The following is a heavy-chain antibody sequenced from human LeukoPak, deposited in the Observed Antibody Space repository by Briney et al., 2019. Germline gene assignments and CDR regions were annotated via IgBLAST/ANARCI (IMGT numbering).Heavy chain of an antibody. Sequence: GGSLRLSCTASGLSFSSFDLNWVRQAPGKGLEWLSYITGSGSTIYYGDSVTGRFTISRDNAKNSLYLQMNSLRAEDTAMYYCARASYDILTGYFDYWGQGTLVTVSS. V-gene: IGHV3-48*03. J-gene: IGHJ4*02. CDR2: ITGSGSTI. CDR3: ARASYDILTGYFDY. D-gene: IGHD3-9*01. CDR1: GLSFSSFD.